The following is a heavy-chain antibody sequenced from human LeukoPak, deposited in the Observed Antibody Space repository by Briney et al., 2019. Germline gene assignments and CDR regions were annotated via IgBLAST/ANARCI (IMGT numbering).Heavy chain of an antibody. D-gene: IGHD4-17*01. Sequence: ASVKVSCKASGYIFTDYSINWVRQAPGERLEWMGWINAGNGNTKYSQRFQGRVTITRDRSASTACMELSNLRSEDTAVYYCARGRWSTATASYYFDSWGQGTLVTVS. V-gene: IGHV1-3*01. CDR2: INAGNGNT. CDR3: ARGRWSTATASYYFDS. CDR1: GYIFTDYS. J-gene: IGHJ4*02.